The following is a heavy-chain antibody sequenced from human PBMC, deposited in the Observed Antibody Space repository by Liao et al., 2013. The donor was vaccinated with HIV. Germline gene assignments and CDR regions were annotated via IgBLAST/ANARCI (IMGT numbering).Heavy chain of an antibody. V-gene: IGHV4-4*07. J-gene: IGHJ5*02. D-gene: IGHD3-3*01. CDR2: IYTSGST. Sequence: QLQLQESGPGLVKPSETLSLTCTVSGGSISSYYWSWIRQPAGKGLEWLGRIYTSGSTNYNPSLKSRVTMSVDTSKNQFSLKLSSVTAADTAVYYCARVDQYYDFWNGYENWFDPWGQGTLVTVSS. CDR3: ARVDQYYDFWNGYENWFDP. CDR1: GGSISSYY.